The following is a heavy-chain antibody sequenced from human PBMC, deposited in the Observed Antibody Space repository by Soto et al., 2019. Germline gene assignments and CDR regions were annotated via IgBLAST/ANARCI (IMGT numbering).Heavy chain of an antibody. CDR3: ARVPIVVVPDTATYYYGLDV. CDR2: IYYSGST. Sequence: PSETLSLTCTVSGASISNYYLSWIRQPPGKGLEWIGHIYYSGSTNYNPSLKSRLTLSVDTSKSQFSLELSSVSAADTAVYYCARVPIVVVPDTATYYYGLDVWGQGTTVTVS. V-gene: IGHV4-59*01. J-gene: IGHJ6*02. CDR1: GASISNYY. D-gene: IGHD2-2*01.